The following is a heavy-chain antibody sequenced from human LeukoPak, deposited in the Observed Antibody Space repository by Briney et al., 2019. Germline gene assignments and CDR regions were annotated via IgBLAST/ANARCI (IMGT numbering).Heavy chain of an antibody. CDR2: INPSGGST. D-gene: IGHD6-19*01. CDR3: AREQQWASMGSYYFDY. CDR1: GYTFTSYY. V-gene: IGHV1-46*01. J-gene: IGHJ4*02. Sequence: ASVKVSCKAPGYTFTSYYMRWVRQAPGQGREWMGIINPSGGSTSYAQKFQGRVTMTTDTSTSTAYMELRSLRSDDTAVYYCAREQQWASMGSYYFDYWGQGTLVTVSS.